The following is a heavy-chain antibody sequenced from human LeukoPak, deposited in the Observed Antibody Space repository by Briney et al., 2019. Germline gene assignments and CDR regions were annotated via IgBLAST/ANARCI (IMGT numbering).Heavy chain of an antibody. J-gene: IGHJ6*03. CDR2: ISYDGSNK. D-gene: IGHD2-15*01. CDR1: GFTFSSYA. Sequence: PGGSLRLSCAASGFTFSSYAMHWVRQAPGKGLEWVAVISYDGSNKYYADSVKGRFTISRDNSKNTLYLQMNSLRAEDTAVYYCAKWGGDIVVVVAATKKNYYYYYMDVWGKGTTVTVSS. CDR3: AKWGGDIVVVVAATKKNYYYYYMDV. V-gene: IGHV3-30*04.